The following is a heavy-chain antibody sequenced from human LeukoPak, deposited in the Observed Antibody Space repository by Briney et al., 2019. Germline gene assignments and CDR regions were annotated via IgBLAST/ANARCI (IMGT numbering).Heavy chain of an antibody. D-gene: IGHD1-26*01. J-gene: IGHJ4*02. CDR3: ARGGATRGRFEN. Sequence: QPGGSLRLSCAASGFPFNVQTMSWVRQAPGKGLDWGASMREDGREIYYVDSAKGRFTISRDNPKNSLYLQMNFLRAEDTAVYYCARGGATRGRFENWGQGTLVTVSS. CDR1: GFPFNVQT. V-gene: IGHV3-7*01. CDR2: MREDGREI.